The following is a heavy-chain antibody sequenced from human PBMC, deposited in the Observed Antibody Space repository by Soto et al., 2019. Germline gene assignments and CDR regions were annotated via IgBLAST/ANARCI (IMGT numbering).Heavy chain of an antibody. V-gene: IGHV4-34*01. J-gene: IGHJ6*03. CDR2: INHSGST. D-gene: IGHD2-15*01. Sequence: PSETLSLTCAVYGGSFSGYYWSWIRQPPGKGLEWIGEINHSGSTNYNPSLKSRVTISVDTSKNQFSLKLSSVTAADTAVYYCARVGYCSGGSCSNYYYYYMDVRGKGTTVTVSS. CDR1: GGSFSGYY. CDR3: ARVGYCSGGSCSNYYYYYMDV.